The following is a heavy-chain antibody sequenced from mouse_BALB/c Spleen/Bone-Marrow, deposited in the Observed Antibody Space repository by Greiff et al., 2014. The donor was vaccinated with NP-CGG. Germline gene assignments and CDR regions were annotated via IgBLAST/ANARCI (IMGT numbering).Heavy chain of an antibody. J-gene: IGHJ4*01. CDR1: GYTFTDYY. CDR3: ARTWAMDD. CDR2: IYPGSGNS. V-gene: IGHV1-84*02. Sequence: QVQLKQSGPELVKPGASVKISCKASGYTFTDYYINWVKQKPGQGLEWIGWIYPGSGNSKYNEKFKGKATLTVDTSSSTAYVQLSSQTSEDRDGYFCARTWAMDDWGQGTSVTVSS.